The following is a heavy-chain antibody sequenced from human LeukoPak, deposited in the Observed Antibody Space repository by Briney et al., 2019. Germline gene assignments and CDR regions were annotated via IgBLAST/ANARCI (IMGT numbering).Heavy chain of an antibody. CDR1: GYTFTGYY. Sequence: SVKVSCKASGYTFTGYYMHWVRQAPGQGLEWMGWINPNSGGTNYAQKFQARVTITADESTSTAYMEMSSLRSEDTAVYYCGRVSCGGNCYSLIGTFDIWGQGTMVTVSS. J-gene: IGHJ3*02. CDR2: INPNSGGT. D-gene: IGHD2-15*01. CDR3: GRVSCGGNCYSLIGTFDI. V-gene: IGHV1-2*02.